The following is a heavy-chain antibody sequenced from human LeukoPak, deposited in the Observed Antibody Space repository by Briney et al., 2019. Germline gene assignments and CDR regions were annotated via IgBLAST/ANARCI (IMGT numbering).Heavy chain of an antibody. CDR1: GGTFSSYA. D-gene: IGHD2-15*01. CDR2: IIPILGIA. CDR3: ARDQGHIVVVVAAYFDY. Sequence: SVKVSCKASGGTFSSYAISWVRQAPGQGLEWMGRIIPILGIANYAQKFQGRVTITADKSTSTAYMEPSSLRSEDTAVYYCARDQGHIVVVVAAYFDYWGQGTLVTVSS. V-gene: IGHV1-69*04. J-gene: IGHJ4*02.